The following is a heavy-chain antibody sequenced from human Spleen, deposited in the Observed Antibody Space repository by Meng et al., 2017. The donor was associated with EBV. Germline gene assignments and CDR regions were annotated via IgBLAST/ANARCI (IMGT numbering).Heavy chain of an antibody. CDR2: ISSSGNS. CDR3: ARSQLNWFDT. Sequence: GQLQESGPGLVEPSQPLSLSCAVSCGAVSSGGYYWSWVRQPPGQGLEWIGYISSSGNSYYNPSLNSRTTVSIDTSTNQFSLSLSSVTAADTAIYYSARSQLNWFDTWGQGALVTVSS. V-gene: IGHV4-30-4*01. J-gene: IGHJ5*02. CDR1: CGAVSSGGYY. D-gene: IGHD5-24*01.